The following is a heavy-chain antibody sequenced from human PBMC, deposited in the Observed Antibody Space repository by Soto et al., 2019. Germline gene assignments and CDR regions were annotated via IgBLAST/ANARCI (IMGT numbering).Heavy chain of an antibody. CDR3: ARQQMVAYCFDS. J-gene: IGHJ4*02. Sequence: QVQLAESGGGVVQPGRSLRLSCAASGFSFNNHGMHWVRQAPGKGLEWVAVISYDGSYKYYADSVKGRFTISRDNSKNTLALQMNSRRAEGTALHYCARQQMVAYCFDSWGQGTGVTV. V-gene: IGHV3-33*01. D-gene: IGHD2-15*01. CDR1: GFSFNNHG. CDR2: ISYDGSYK.